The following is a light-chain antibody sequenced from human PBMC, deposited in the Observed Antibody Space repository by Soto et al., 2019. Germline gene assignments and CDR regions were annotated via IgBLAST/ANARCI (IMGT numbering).Light chain of an antibody. CDR3: QHYNSYSEA. CDR1: QSISSW. Sequence: ASVGDIVTITCRASQSISSWLAWYQQKPGKAPKLLIYKASTLKSGVPSRFSGSGSGTEFTLTISSLQPDHFATYYCQHYNSYSEAFGQGTKVDIK. J-gene: IGKJ1*01. V-gene: IGKV1-5*03. CDR2: KAS.